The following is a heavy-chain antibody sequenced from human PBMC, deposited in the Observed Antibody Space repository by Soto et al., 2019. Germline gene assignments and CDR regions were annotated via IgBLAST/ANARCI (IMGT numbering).Heavy chain of an antibody. V-gene: IGHV4-30-4*01. CDR1: GRSIISGDYY. J-gene: IGHJ5*02. D-gene: IGHD3-9*01. Sequence: PSETLSLTCTVSGRSIISGDYYWSGIRQPPGKGLELIGYIYYSGSTYYNPSLKSRVTISVDTSKNQFSLKLSSVTAADTAVYYCARERSYYDILTGPPSYNWFDPWGQGTLVTVSS. CDR2: IYYSGST. CDR3: ARERSYYDILTGPPSYNWFDP.